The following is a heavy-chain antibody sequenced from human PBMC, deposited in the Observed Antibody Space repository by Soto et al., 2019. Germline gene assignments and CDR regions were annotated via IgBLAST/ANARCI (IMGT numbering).Heavy chain of an antibody. CDR1: GYTFTSYD. J-gene: IGHJ2*01. V-gene: IGHV1-8*01. D-gene: IGHD3-22*01. CDR2: MNPNSGNT. Sequence: QVQLVRSGAEVKKPGASVKVSCKASGYTFTSYDINSVRQATGQGLEWMGWMNPNSGNTSYAQKFQGRVTMTRNTSISTSYMELSSLRSEDTAVYYCARGLVYDSSDWYWYFDLWGRGTLVSVSS. CDR3: ARGLVYDSSDWYWYFDL.